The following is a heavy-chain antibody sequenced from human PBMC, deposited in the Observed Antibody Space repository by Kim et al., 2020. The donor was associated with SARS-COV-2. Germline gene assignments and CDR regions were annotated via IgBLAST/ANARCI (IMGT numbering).Heavy chain of an antibody. Sequence: ASVKVSCKASGYTFTSYGISWVRQAPGQGLEWMGWISAYNGNTNYAQKLQGRVTMTTDTSTSTAYMELRSLRSDDTAVYYCAREKYDILTGYLRALYYYYYGMDVWGQGTTVTVSS. CDR3: AREKYDILTGYLRALYYYYYGMDV. CDR2: ISAYNGNT. D-gene: IGHD3-9*01. V-gene: IGHV1-18*01. CDR1: GYTFTSYG. J-gene: IGHJ6*02.